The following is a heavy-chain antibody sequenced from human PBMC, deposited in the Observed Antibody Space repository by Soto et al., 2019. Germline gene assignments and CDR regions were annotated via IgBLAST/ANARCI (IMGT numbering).Heavy chain of an antibody. J-gene: IGHJ6*03. V-gene: IGHV4-59*01. CDR3: ARAGGSLRWFGELLYQHYYYMDV. CDR2: IYYSGST. D-gene: IGHD3-10*01. CDR1: GGSISSYY. Sequence: SETLSLTCTVSGGSISSYYWSWIRQPPGKGLEWIGYIYYSGSTNYNPSLKSRVTILVDTSKNQFALKLSSVTAADTAVYYCARAGGSLRWFGELLYQHYYYMDVWGKGTTVTVSS.